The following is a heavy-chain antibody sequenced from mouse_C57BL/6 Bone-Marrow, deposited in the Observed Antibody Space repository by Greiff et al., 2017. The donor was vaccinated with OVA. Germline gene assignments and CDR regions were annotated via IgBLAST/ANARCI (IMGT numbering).Heavy chain of an antibody. D-gene: IGHD3-1*01. J-gene: IGHJ2*01. CDR1: GYSFTDYN. CDR3: SRSSDYVDY. V-gene: IGHV1-39*01. CDR2: INPNYGTT. Sequence: EVKLVESGPELVKPGASVKISCKASGYSFTDYNMNWVKQSHGQSLEWIGVINPNYGTTSYNQKFKGKATLTVDQSSSTAYMQLNSLTSEDSAVYYCSRSSDYVDYWGQGTTLTVSS.